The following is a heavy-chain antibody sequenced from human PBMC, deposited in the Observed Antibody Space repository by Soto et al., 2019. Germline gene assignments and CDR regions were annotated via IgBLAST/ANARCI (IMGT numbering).Heavy chain of an antibody. V-gene: IGHV1-2*02. D-gene: IGHD3-9*01. CDR2: MDPITGGT. CDR1: GYNLGAYY. CDR3: ARDSHYDILTGYSRNAFDM. Sequence: ASVKVSCKASGYNLGAYYTYWVRQAPGRGLEWVGLMDPITGGTDSEERLRDRVTMTRDTSINTAYMVLTSLRSDDTAVYYCARDSHYDILTGYSRNAFDMWGRGTVVTVSS. J-gene: IGHJ3*02.